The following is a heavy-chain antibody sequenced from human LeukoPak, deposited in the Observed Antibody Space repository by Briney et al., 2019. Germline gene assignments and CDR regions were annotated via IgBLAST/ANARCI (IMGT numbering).Heavy chain of an antibody. Sequence: PGGSLRLSCAASGFTFSSYWMHWVRQAPGKGLEWVAVISYEGIIKYYADSVKGRFTISRDNSKNTLFLQMNSLRTEDTAVYYCAKSRSGYDSVGDYWGQGTLVTLSS. D-gene: IGHD5-12*01. CDR3: AKSRSGYDSVGDY. CDR1: GFTFSSYW. CDR2: ISYEGIIK. J-gene: IGHJ4*02. V-gene: IGHV3-30*18.